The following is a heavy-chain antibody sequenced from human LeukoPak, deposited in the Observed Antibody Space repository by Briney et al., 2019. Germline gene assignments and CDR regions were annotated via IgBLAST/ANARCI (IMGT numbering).Heavy chain of an antibody. V-gene: IGHV3-30*02. J-gene: IGHJ5*02. CDR3: ARELNGAFDP. Sequence: GGSLRLSCAASRFTFSSYGMHWVRQAPGKGLEWVAYIQYDGSNEQYADSVKGRFSISRDSSKNILYLQMNSLRASDTAVYYCARELNGAFDPWGQGTLVTVSS. CDR1: RFTFSSYG. D-gene: IGHD1-1*01. CDR2: IQYDGSNE.